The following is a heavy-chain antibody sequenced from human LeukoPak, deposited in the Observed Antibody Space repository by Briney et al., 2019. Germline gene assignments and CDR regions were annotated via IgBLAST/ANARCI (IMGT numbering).Heavy chain of an antibody. CDR2: INHSGST. Sequence: PSETLSLTCAVYGGSFSGYYWSWIRQPPGKGLEWIGEINHSGSTNYNPSLKSRVTISVDTSKNQFSLKLSSVTAADTAVYYCARGYGDYDYWGQGTLVTASS. V-gene: IGHV4-34*01. CDR1: GGSFSGYY. D-gene: IGHD4-17*01. J-gene: IGHJ4*02. CDR3: ARGYGDYDY.